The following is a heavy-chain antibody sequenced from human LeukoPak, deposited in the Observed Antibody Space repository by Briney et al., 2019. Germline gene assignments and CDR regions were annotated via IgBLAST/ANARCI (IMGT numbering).Heavy chain of an antibody. Sequence: SETLSLTCTVSGGSISSYYWSWTRQPPGKGLEWIGYIYYSGNTKYNPSLKSRVTISVDTSKNQFSLKLSSVTAADTAVYYCARDESSSWYVYWGQGTLVTVSS. V-gene: IGHV4-59*01. D-gene: IGHD6-13*01. CDR1: GGSISSYY. CDR3: ARDESSSWYVY. CDR2: IYYSGNT. J-gene: IGHJ4*02.